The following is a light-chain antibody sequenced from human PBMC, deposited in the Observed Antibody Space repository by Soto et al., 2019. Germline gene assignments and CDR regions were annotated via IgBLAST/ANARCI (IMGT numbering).Light chain of an antibody. CDR3: PQLRGP. V-gene: IGKV1-5*01. J-gene: IGKJ1*01. CDR2: DAS. CDR1: QSISSW. Sequence: DIQMKQSLSTLSASVGDRVTITCRASQSISSWLAWYQHKPGKAPKLLIYDASTLESGVPSRFSGSGSGTEFTLTITSLLPDDFATSFCPQLRGPFGQGTKVDIK.